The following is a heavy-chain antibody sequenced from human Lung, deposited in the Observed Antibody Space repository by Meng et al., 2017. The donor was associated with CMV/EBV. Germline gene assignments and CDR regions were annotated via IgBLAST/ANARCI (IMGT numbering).Heavy chain of an antibody. V-gene: IGHV3-23*01. CDR3: AKEAGWGLNRFLGWLSGLEY. CDR1: GFTFSSYG. J-gene: IGHJ4*02. D-gene: IGHD3-3*01. Sequence: SCAASGFTFSSYGMSWVRQAPGKGLEWVSAISGSGGSTYYADSVKGRFTISRDNSKNTLYLQMNSLRAEDTAVYYCAKEAGWGLNRFLGWLSGLEYWXKGTLVTVSS. CDR2: ISGSGGST.